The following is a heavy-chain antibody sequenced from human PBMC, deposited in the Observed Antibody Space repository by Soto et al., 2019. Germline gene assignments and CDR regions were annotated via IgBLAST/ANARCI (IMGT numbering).Heavy chain of an antibody. J-gene: IGHJ6*02. V-gene: IGHV3-15*01. CDR3: TAPFYFWSGYYSYYYGMDV. CDR1: GFTFSNAW. CDR2: IKSKTDGGTT. D-gene: IGHD3-3*01. Sequence: PGGSLRLSCAASGFTFSNAWMSWVRQAPGKGLEWVGRIKSKTDGGTTDYAAPVKGRFTISRDDSKNTLYLQMNSLKTEDTAVYYCTAPFYFWSGYYSYYYGMDVWGQGTTVTVSS.